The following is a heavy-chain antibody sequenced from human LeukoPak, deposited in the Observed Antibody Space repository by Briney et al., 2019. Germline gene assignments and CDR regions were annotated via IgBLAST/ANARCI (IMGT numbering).Heavy chain of an antibody. CDR2: ISAYNGNT. J-gene: IGHJ3*02. CDR3: ARDGYSSDWYPLDAFDI. D-gene: IGHD6-19*01. CDR1: GYTFTNYG. V-gene: IGHV1-18*01. Sequence: ASVKVSCKASGYTFTNYGISWVRQAPGQGLEWMGWISAYNGNTKYAQKLQGRVTMTTDTSTSTAYMELRSLRSDDTAVYYCARDGYSSDWYPLDAFDIWGRGTMVTVSS.